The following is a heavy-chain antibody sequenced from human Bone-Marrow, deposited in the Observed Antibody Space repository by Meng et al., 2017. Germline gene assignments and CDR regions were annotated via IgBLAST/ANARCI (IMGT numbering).Heavy chain of an antibody. CDR3: ARGVVADPPGD. CDR1: GASVNTGSYY. J-gene: IGHJ1*01. V-gene: IGHV4-61*01. CDR2: IYQSGST. D-gene: IGHD2-15*01. Sequence: QVQLQGLGPGLVRSSETLSLTCTVSGASVNTGSYYWSWIRQPPGRGLELIGFIYQSGSTNNNPSLKSRVTISLDMSSNQFSLTLSSVTAADTAIYYCARGVVADPPGDWGRGTLVTVSS.